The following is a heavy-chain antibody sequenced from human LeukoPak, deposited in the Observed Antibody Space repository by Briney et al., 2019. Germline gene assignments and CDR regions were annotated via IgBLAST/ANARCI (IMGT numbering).Heavy chain of an antibody. CDR1: GGSISSYY. Sequence: SETLSLTCTVSGGSISSYYWSWIRQPPGKGLEWIGYIYYSGSTNYNPSLKSRVTISVDTSKNQFSLKLSSVTAADTAVYYCATRARDYYDSSGYSRNWLDPWGQGTLVTVSS. CDR3: ATRARDYYDSSGYSRNWLDP. D-gene: IGHD3-22*01. V-gene: IGHV4-59*01. CDR2: IYYSGST. J-gene: IGHJ5*02.